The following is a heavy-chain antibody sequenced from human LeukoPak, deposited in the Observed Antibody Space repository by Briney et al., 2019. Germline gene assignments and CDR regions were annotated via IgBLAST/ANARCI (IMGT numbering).Heavy chain of an antibody. Sequence: GGSLRLSCAASGFTFSSYAMSWVRQAPGKGLEWVSVIYSGGSTYYADSVKGRFTISRDNSKNTLYLQMNSLRAEDTAVYYCARDRGTFMDVWGQGTTVTVSS. CDR3: ARDRGTFMDV. V-gene: IGHV3-53*01. J-gene: IGHJ6*02. CDR1: GFTFSSYA. D-gene: IGHD2-15*01. CDR2: IYSGGST.